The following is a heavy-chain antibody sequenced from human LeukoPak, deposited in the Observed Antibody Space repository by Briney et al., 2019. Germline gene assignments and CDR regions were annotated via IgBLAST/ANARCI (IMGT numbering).Heavy chain of an antibody. CDR2: ISAYNGNT. J-gene: IGHJ5*02. V-gene: IGHV1-18*01. CDR1: GYTFTSYG. D-gene: IGHD1-26*01. Sequence: ASVKVSCKASGYTFTSYGISWVRQAPGQGLEWMGWISAYNGNTNYAQKLQGRVTMTTDTSTSTAYMELRSLRSDDTAVYYCARDGASGRYDFNWFDPWGQGTLVTVSS. CDR3: ARDGASGRYDFNWFDP.